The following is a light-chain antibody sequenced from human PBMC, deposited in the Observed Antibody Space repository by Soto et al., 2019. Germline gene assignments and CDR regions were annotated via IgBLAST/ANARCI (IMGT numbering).Light chain of an antibody. J-gene: IGKJ2*01. V-gene: IGKV3-11*01. CDR1: HRVSSY. Sequence: EIDLTQAPAPLSLSPVEIATLSCRTSHRVSSYLAWYQQKPGQAPRLLIYDASNRATGIPARFSGSGSGTDFTLTISSLEPEDIAVYYCQQRSSWPPMYTFGQGTKVDIK. CDR3: QQRSSWPPMYT. CDR2: DAS.